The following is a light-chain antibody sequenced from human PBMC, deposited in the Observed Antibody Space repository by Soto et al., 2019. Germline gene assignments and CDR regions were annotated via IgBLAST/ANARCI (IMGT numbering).Light chain of an antibody. V-gene: IGKV3-15*01. Sequence: EIVMTQSPATLSLSPGERATLSCRASQSVSSNLAWYQQKPGQAPRLLIYGASTRATGIPARFSGSGSGTEFTLTISSLQSEDFAVYYCQQYNNWPFLYTFDQGTKLEIK. CDR2: GAS. CDR3: QQYNNWPFLYT. CDR1: QSVSSN. J-gene: IGKJ2*01.